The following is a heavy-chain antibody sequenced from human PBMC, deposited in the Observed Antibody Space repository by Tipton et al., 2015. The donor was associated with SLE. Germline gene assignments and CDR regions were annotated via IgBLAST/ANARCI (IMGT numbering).Heavy chain of an antibody. J-gene: IGHJ5*02. CDR1: GFLFSSYT. CDR3: ARDPVGSKGWFDP. CDR2: ISSSSTYI. V-gene: IGHV3-21*03. D-gene: IGHD1-26*01. Sequence: SLRLSCAASGFLFSSYTMNWVRQAPGKGLEWVSSISSSSTYIYYADSVKGRFTISRDNAKNSLYLQMNSLRAEDTAVYYCARDPVGSKGWFDPWGQGIRVTVSS.